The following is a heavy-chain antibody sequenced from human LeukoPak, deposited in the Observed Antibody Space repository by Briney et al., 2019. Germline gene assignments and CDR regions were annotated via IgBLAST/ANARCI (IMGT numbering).Heavy chain of an antibody. D-gene: IGHD6-13*01. Sequence: SETLSLTCTVSGGSISSYYWSWIRQPPGKGLEWIGYIYYSGSTNYNPSLKSRVTISVDTSKNQFSLKLSSVTAADTAVYYWARSRGSSWYIGYYGMDVWGQGTTVTVSS. CDR1: GGSISSYY. CDR2: IYYSGST. V-gene: IGHV4-59*01. CDR3: ARSRGSSWYIGYYGMDV. J-gene: IGHJ6*02.